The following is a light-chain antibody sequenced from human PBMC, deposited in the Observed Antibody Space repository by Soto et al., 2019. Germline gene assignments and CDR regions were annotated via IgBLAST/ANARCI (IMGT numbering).Light chain of an antibody. V-gene: IGLV2-14*01. J-gene: IGLJ1*01. Sequence: SVLTQPASVNGFPGQSITISCNGTSSDVGAYNYDSWYQQYPGEAPKVIIYDVSHRPAGVSNRFSGSKSGNTASLTISGLQTQDEADYYCSSYTSATTYVFGTGTKVTVL. CDR2: DVS. CDR1: SSDVGAYNY. CDR3: SSYTSATTYV.